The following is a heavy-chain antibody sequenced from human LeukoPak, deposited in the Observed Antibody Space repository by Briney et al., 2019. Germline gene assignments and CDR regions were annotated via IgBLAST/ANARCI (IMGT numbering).Heavy chain of an antibody. D-gene: IGHD3-10*01. CDR1: GFTLRRYD. J-gene: IGHJ5*02. CDR3: VRGIGNYYVSGASNS. V-gene: IGHV3-13*04. CDR2: IGSAGDT. Sequence: PGGSLRLSCATSGFTLRRYDMHWVRQATGKGLEWVSAIGSAGDTYYPGSVKGRFTMSRDDAKSTLYLQMNSLRAGDTAVYYCVRGIGNYYVSGASNSWGQGTLVTVSS.